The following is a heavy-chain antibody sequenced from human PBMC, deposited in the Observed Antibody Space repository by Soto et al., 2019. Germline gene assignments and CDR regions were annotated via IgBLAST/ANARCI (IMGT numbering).Heavy chain of an antibody. J-gene: IGHJ4*02. CDR1: GYTFTSYG. Sequence: QVQLVQSGAEVKKPGASVKVSCKASGYTFTSYGISWVRQAPGQGLEWMGWISAYNGNTNYAQKLQGRVTMTTDTSTSTAYMELRSLRSDHTAVYYCARSPIVVVPAVLPFDYWGQGTLVTVSS. CDR2: ISAYNGNT. D-gene: IGHD2-2*01. CDR3: ARSPIVVVPAVLPFDY. V-gene: IGHV1-18*01.